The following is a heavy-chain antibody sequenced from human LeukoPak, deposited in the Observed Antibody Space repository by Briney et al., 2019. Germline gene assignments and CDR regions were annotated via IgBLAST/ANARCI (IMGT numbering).Heavy chain of an antibody. CDR1: GGSISSGDYY. Sequence: SETLSLTCTVSGGSISSGDYYWSWIRQPPGRGLEWIGYIYYSGSTYYNPSLKSRVTISVDTSKNQFSLKLSSVTAADTAVYYCARDLLNEGNHLDYWGQGTLVTVSS. CDR2: IYYSGST. D-gene: IGHD4-23*01. V-gene: IGHV4-30-4*01. J-gene: IGHJ4*02. CDR3: ARDLLNEGNHLDY.